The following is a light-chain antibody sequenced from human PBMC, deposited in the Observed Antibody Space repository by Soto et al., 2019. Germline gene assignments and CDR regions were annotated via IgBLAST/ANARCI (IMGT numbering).Light chain of an antibody. Sequence: EVVIKQSRATLSVSPGDRASLSCRASESVRSSLAWYHQRXGXPPGLLIYGASTRATGIPARFSGSGSGTDSTFTISRLEPEDFAVYYCRQQGSYSLTSGGGTNV. V-gene: IGKV3-20*01. CDR1: ESVRSS. CDR2: GAS. CDR3: RQQGSYSLT. J-gene: IGKJ4*01.